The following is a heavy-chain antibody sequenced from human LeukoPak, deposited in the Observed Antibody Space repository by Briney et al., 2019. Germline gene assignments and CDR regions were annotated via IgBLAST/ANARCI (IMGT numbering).Heavy chain of an antibody. J-gene: IGHJ5*01. D-gene: IGHD2-21*01. CDR2: IKQDVSEK. CDR1: GFTFSKTW. Sequence: GGSLRLSCAASGFTFSKTWMNWVRHVPGKGLEWVAIIKQDVSEKYYADSVKGRFTISRDNGKNSVYLQMNSLRAEDTAVYYCASGFCGGSCLTNWFDSWGQGTLVTVSS. V-gene: IGHV3-7*01. CDR3: ASGFCGGSCLTNWFDS.